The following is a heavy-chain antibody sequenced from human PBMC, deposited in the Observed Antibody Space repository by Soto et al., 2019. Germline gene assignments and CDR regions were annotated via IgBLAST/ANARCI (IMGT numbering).Heavy chain of an antibody. CDR3: ARDGNWFDP. Sequence: QVQLQESGPGLVKPSGTLSLTCAVSGGSISSSNWWSWVRQPPGKGLEWIAEIYHGGSTNYNPSLKSRVTISVDKSQNQFSLNLSSVTAADTAVSYCARDGNWFDPWGQGTLVTVSS. CDR2: IYHGGST. CDR1: GGSISSSNW. V-gene: IGHV4-4*02. J-gene: IGHJ5*02.